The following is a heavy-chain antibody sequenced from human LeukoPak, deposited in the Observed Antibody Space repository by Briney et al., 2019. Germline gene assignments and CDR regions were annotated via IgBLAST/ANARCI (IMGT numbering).Heavy chain of an antibody. CDR2: ISGSGGST. Sequence: PGGSLRLSCAASGFTFSSYAMSWVRQAPGKGLEWVSAISGSGGSTYYADSVKGRFTISRDNSKNTLYLQMNSLRAEDTAVYYCAKAGSSWYKGEYFQHWGQGTLVTVSS. CDR1: GFTFSSYA. D-gene: IGHD6-13*01. CDR3: AKAGSSWYKGEYFQH. J-gene: IGHJ1*01. V-gene: IGHV3-23*01.